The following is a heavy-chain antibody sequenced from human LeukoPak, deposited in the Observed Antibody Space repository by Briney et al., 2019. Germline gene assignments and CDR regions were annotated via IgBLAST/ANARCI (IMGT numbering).Heavy chain of an antibody. CDR2: INPNSGST. CDR3: ARDGPVTGTYYFDY. V-gene: IGHV1-2*02. Sequence: ASVKVSCTASGYTFTGYYMHWVRQAPGRGLEWMGWINPNSGSTNYAQKFQGRVTMTRDTSISTAYMELSRLTSDDTAVYYCARDGPVTGTYYFDYWGQGTLVTVSS. D-gene: IGHD1-7*01. J-gene: IGHJ4*02. CDR1: GYTFTGYY.